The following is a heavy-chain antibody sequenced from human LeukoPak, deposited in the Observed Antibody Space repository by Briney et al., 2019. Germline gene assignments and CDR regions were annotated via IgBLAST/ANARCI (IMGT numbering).Heavy chain of an antibody. J-gene: IGHJ4*02. Sequence: PGGSLRLSCAAFGFTFSDYYMSWIRQAPGKGLEWVSYISSSGSSIYYADSVKGRFTISRDNAKNSLYLQMNSLRAEDKAVYYCARTDYYDSSGSFDYWGQGTLVTVSS. CDR2: ISSSGSSI. CDR1: GFTFSDYY. V-gene: IGHV3-11*04. CDR3: ARTDYYDSSGSFDY. D-gene: IGHD3-22*01.